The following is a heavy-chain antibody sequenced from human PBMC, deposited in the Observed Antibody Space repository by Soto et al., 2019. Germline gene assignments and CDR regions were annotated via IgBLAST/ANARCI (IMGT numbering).Heavy chain of an antibody. D-gene: IGHD2-15*01. J-gene: IGHJ5*02. CDR3: AREFRDCSGGSCYLGSNWFDP. Sequence: SVKVSCKTSGYSFTSYGVSWVRQAPGQGLEWMGGIIPIFGTANYAQKFQGRVTITADESTSTAYMELSSLRSEDTAVYYCAREFRDCSGGSCYLGSNWFDPWGQGTLVTVSS. CDR1: GYSFTSYG. CDR2: IIPIFGTA. V-gene: IGHV1-69*13.